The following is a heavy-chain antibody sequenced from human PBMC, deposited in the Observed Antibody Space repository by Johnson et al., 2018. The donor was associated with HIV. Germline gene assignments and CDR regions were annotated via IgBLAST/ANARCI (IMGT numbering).Heavy chain of an antibody. J-gene: IGHJ3*02. V-gene: IGHV3-20*04. D-gene: IGHD6-19*01. Sequence: VQLVESGGGVVRPGGSLRLSCAASGFTFDDYGMSWVRQAPGKGLEWVSGINWNGGSTYYADSVKGRFTISRDVSQNTLYLQMHSLRAEDTAVYYCAKARSSGWYPAFDIWGQGTMVTVSS. CDR1: GFTFDDYG. CDR3: AKARSSGWYPAFDI. CDR2: INWNGGST.